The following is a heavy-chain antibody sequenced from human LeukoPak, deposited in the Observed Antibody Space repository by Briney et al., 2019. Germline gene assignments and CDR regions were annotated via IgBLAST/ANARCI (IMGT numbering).Heavy chain of an antibody. Sequence: GGSLRLSCAASGFSFKTYAMHWVRQAPGKGLEWVGVISNDGGDKFYADSVKGRFTISRDNSKNTLYLQMNSLRAEDTAVYYCAKVSGYCSGGSCYPYYYYMDVWGKGTTVTVSS. V-gene: IGHV3-30*04. CDR1: GFSFKTYA. D-gene: IGHD2-15*01. J-gene: IGHJ6*03. CDR3: AKVSGYCSGGSCYPYYYYMDV. CDR2: ISNDGGDK.